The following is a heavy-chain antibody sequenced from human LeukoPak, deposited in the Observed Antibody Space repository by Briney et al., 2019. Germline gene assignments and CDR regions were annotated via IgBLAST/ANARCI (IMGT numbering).Heavy chain of an antibody. V-gene: IGHV4-34*01. Sequence: SETLPLTCAVYGGSFSGYYWSWIRQPPGKGLEWIGEINHSGSTNYNPSLKSRVTISVDTSKNQFSLKLSSVTAADTAVYYCARVTGERNRRIAAAGTGRWFDPWGQGTLVTVSS. CDR2: INHSGST. CDR3: ARVTGERNRRIAAAGTGRWFDP. D-gene: IGHD6-13*01. CDR1: GGSFSGYY. J-gene: IGHJ5*02.